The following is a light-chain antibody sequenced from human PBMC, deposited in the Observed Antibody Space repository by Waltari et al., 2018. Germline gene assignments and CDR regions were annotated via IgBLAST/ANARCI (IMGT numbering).Light chain of an antibody. CDR2: DAS. CDR3: QQRRNGPLS. CDR1: QSIVNA. J-gene: IGKJ5*01. Sequence: VLPQSPATLSLSPGDRASLSCTASQSIVNAIAWYPPRPGQTHRLRIYDASNRAPGIPARFSGSGSGTDVTLTISSLEPEDFAVYYCQQRRNGPLSFGQGTRLEIK. V-gene: IGKV3-11*01.